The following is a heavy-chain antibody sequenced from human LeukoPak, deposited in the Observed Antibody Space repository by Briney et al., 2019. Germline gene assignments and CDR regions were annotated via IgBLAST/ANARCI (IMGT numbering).Heavy chain of an antibody. CDR2: IYYSGST. CDR1: GGSISSSSYY. D-gene: IGHD3-16*02. CDR3: ARARYSFFDY. Sequence: SETLSLTCTVSGGSISSSSYYWGWIRQPPGKGLEWIGSIYYSGSTYYNPSLKSRVTISVDRSKNQFSLKLSSVTAADTAVYYCARARYSFFDYWGQGTLVTVSS. V-gene: IGHV4-39*07. J-gene: IGHJ4*02.